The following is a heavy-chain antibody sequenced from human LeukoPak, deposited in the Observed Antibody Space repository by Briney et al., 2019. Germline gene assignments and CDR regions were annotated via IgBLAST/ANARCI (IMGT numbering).Heavy chain of an antibody. V-gene: IGHV3-23*01. CDR2: ISGSGGNT. CDR3: AKASRSSGSSRPFDY. J-gene: IGHJ4*02. Sequence: GGSLRLSCAASGFTFSSYAVSWVRQAPGKGLEWVSAISGSGGNTYYADSVKGRFTISRDNSKNTLYLLMNSLRAEDTAVYYCAKASRSSGSSRPFDYWGQGTLVTVSS. CDR1: GFTFSSYA. D-gene: IGHD1-26*01.